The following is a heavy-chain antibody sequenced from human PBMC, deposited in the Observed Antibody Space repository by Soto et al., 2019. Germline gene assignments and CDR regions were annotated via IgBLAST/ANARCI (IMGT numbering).Heavy chain of an antibody. J-gene: IGHJ6*03. CDR2: IYYSGST. V-gene: IGHV4-59*01. CDR3: SRGMGQRYYYYYMDV. CDR1: GGSISSYY. Sequence: QVQLQESGPGLVKPSETLSLTCTDSGGSISSYYWSWIRQPPGKGLEWIGYIYYSGSTNYNPSLMSRVTISVDTSKNQFSLKLSSVTAADTAVYYCSRGMGQRYYYYYMDVWGKGTTVTVSS. D-gene: IGHD6-25*01.